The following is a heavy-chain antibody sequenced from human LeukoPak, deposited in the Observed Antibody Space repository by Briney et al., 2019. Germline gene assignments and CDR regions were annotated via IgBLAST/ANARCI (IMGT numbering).Heavy chain of an antibody. Sequence: PGGSLRRSCAASGFTFSSYAMHWVRQAPGKGLEWVAVISYDGSNKYYADSVKGRFTISRDNSKNTLYLQMNSLRAEDTAVYYCAREYYYGSGAGDYFDYWGQGTLVTVSS. CDR1: GFTFSSYA. CDR3: AREYYYGSGAGDYFDY. D-gene: IGHD3-10*01. CDR2: ISYDGSNK. V-gene: IGHV3-30-3*01. J-gene: IGHJ4*02.